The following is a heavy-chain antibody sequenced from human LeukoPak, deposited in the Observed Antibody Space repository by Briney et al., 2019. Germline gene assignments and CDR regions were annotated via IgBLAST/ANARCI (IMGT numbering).Heavy chain of an antibody. D-gene: IGHD2-2*01. CDR3: AKDIKYQLLLGAFDI. CDR2: ISWDGGST. V-gene: IGHV3-43D*03. Sequence: PGGSLRLSCAASGFTFDDYAMHWVRQAPGKGLEWVTLISWDGGSTYYADSVKGRFTISRDNSKNSLYLQMNSLRAEDTALYYCAKDIKYQLLLGAFDIWGQGTMVTVSS. J-gene: IGHJ3*02. CDR1: GFTFDDYA.